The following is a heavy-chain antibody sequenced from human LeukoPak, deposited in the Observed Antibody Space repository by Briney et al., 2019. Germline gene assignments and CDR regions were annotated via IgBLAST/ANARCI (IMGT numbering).Heavy chain of an antibody. J-gene: IGHJ3*02. CDR3: ASVTTVTTKGHGAFDI. CDR2: IIPIFGSS. CDR1: GGTFSSSA. V-gene: IGHV1-69*01. D-gene: IGHD4-17*01. Sequence: SVKVSCKASGGTFSSSAISWVRQAPGQGLEWLGGIIPIFGSSNYAQNFQDRVTITADASTSTAYMELSSLRSEDTAVYYCASVTTVTTKGHGAFDIWGQGTMVTVSS.